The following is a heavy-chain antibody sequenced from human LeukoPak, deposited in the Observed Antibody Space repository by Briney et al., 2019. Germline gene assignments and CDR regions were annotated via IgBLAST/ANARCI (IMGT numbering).Heavy chain of an antibody. V-gene: IGHV5-10-1*01. CDR1: GYSFTSYW. Sequence: GESLKISFKGSGYSFTSYWISWVRQMPGKGLEWMGRIDPSDSYTNYSPSFQGHVTISADKSISTAYLQWSSLKASDTAMYYCASLTMVRGASVQAEYYYYGMDVWGQGTTVTVSS. D-gene: IGHD3-10*01. CDR3: ASLTMVRGASVQAEYYYYGMDV. CDR2: IDPSDSYT. J-gene: IGHJ6*02.